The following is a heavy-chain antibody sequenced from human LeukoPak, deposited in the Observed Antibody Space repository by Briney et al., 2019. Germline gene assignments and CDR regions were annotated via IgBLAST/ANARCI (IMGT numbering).Heavy chain of an antibody. Sequence: PGGSLRLSCAASGFTFSNAWMSWVRQAPGKGLEWVGRIKSKTDGGTTDYAAPVKGRFTISRDDSKNALYLQMNCLQTEVTAVYYCTTESYDILTGYSFDYWGQGTLVTVSS. J-gene: IGHJ4*02. CDR1: GFTFSNAW. CDR2: IKSKTDGGTT. V-gene: IGHV3-15*01. D-gene: IGHD3-9*01. CDR3: TTESYDILTGYSFDY.